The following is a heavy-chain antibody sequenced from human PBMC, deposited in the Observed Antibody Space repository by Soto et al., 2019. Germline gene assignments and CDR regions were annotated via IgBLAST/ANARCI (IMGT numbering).Heavy chain of an antibody. CDR1: GFTFSSYG. J-gene: IGHJ4*02. CDR3: ARDVGLDSDDFFAY. D-gene: IGHD3-9*01. V-gene: IGHV3-23*01. Sequence: GGSLRLSCTASGFTFSSYGMGWVRQAPGKGLQWVSTIRGDGGQTHYTDSVKGRFSISRDNSKNTVYLQMDSLRAEDTAMYFCARDVGLDSDDFFAYWGQGAQVTVSS. CDR2: IRGDGGQT.